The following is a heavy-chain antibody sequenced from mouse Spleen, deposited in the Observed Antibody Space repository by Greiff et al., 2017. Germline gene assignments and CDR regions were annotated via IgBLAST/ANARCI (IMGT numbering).Heavy chain of an antibody. Sequence: VQLQQSGPELVKPGASVKIPCKASGYTFTDYNMDWVKQSHGKSLEWIGDINPNNGGTSYNQKFKGKATLTVDKSSSTAYMELRSLTSEDSAVYYCARDYYGSSPWYFDVWGAGTTVTVSS. J-gene: IGHJ1*01. CDR1: GYTFTDYN. D-gene: IGHD1-1*01. CDR3: ARDYYGSSPWYFDV. CDR2: INPNNGGT. V-gene: IGHV1-18*01.